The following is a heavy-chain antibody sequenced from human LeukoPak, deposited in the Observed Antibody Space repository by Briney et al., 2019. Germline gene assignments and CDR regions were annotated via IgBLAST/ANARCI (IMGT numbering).Heavy chain of an antibody. V-gene: IGHV3-11*01. CDR3: ARTTVTMYYFDY. J-gene: IGHJ4*02. Sequence: PGGSLRLSCAASGFTFSDYYMSWIRQAPGKGLEWVSYISSSGSTIYYADSVKGRFTISRDNAKNSLYLQMNSLRAEDTAAYYCARTTVTMYYFDYWGQGTLVTVSS. CDR2: ISSSGSTI. CDR1: GFTFSDYY. D-gene: IGHD4-17*01.